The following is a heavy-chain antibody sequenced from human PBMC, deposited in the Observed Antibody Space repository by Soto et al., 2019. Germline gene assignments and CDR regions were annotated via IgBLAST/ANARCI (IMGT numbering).Heavy chain of an antibody. D-gene: IGHD3-9*01. CDR2: ISYDGSNK. CDR1: GFTFSSYG. Sequence: PGGSLRLSCAASGFTFSSYGMHWVRQAPGKGLEWVAVISYDGSNKYYADSVKGRFTISRDNSKNTLYLQMNSLRAEDTAVYYCAKGEIFWSWGQGTLVTVSS. CDR3: AKGEIFWS. V-gene: IGHV3-30*18. J-gene: IGHJ4*02.